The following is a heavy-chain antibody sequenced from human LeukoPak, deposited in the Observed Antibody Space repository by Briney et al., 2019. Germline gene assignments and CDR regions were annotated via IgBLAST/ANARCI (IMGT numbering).Heavy chain of an antibody. D-gene: IGHD6-19*01. Sequence: SETLSLTCTVSGGSISSYYWSWIRQPPGKGLEWIGYIYYSGSTNYNPSLKSRVTISVDTSKNQFSLKLTSVTAADTAVYYCARDGDSGWLDYWGQGALVTVPS. J-gene: IGHJ4*02. CDR1: GGSISSYY. V-gene: IGHV4-59*01. CDR3: ARDGDSGWLDY. CDR2: IYYSGST.